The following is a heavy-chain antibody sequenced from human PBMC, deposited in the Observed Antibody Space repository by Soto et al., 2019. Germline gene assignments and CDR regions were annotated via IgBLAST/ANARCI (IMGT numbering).Heavy chain of an antibody. D-gene: IGHD3-16*01. J-gene: IGHJ6*03. CDR1: GFTFSSYG. CDR3: ARDGGYYYYYMDV. CDR2: IWYDGSNK. Sequence: QVQLVESGGGVVQPGRSLRLSCAASGFTFSSYGMHWVRQAPGKGLEWVAVIWYDGSNKYYADSVKGRFTISRDNSKNTLYLQINSLRAEDTAVYYCARDGGYYYYYMDVWGKGTTVTVSS. V-gene: IGHV3-33*01.